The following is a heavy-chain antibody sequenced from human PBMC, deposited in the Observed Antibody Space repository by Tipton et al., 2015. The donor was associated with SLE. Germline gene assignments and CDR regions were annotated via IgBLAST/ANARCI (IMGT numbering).Heavy chain of an antibody. CDR3: ARVQPGWGYNYYYIDV. Sequence: QVQLVQSGAEVKKPGASVKVSCKASGYTFNNFGIKWVRQAPGQGLEWMGWINPYNGHTNYAQNLQDRVTMTTDTSTTTASMELRSLRSDDTAVYYCARVQPGWGYNYYYIDVWSTGSSVTVSS. J-gene: IGHJ6*03. CDR2: INPYNGHT. V-gene: IGHV1-18*01. CDR1: GYTFNNFG. D-gene: IGHD7-27*01.